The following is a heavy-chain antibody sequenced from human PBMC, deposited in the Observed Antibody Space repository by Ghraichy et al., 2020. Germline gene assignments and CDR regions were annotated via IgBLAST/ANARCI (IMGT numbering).Heavy chain of an antibody. D-gene: IGHD5-12*01. CDR3: ARGRRDYLTSRLFYFDH. CDR2: INPSGVT. J-gene: IGHJ4*02. Sequence: SQTLSLTCAVYGGSFSGYHWSWLRQSPGKGLEWIGEINPSGVTIYNTSLKSRVTISSDTSKNQFSLRLSSVTAADTAVYYCARGRRDYLTSRLFYFDHWGQGTLVTVSS. V-gene: IGHV4-34*01. CDR1: GGSFSGYH.